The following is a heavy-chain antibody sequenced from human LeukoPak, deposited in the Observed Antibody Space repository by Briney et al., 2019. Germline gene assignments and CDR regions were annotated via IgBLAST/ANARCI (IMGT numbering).Heavy chain of an antibody. D-gene: IGHD3-22*01. CDR2: IRQDGNAQ. V-gene: IGHV3-7*01. CDR1: GFAFSTYW. Sequence: GGSLRLSCAASGFAFSTYWMNWVRQAPGKGLEWVANIRQDGNAQNYVDSVKGRFTISRDNAGKSLYLQMDSLRAEDTAVYYCVRVESYVKSDYYRPFDCWGQGTLVTVSS. CDR3: VRVESYVKSDYYRPFDC. J-gene: IGHJ4*02.